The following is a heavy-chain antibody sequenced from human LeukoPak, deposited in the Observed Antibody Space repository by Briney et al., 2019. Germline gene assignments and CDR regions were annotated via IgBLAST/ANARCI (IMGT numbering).Heavy chain of an antibody. CDR2: IYYSGST. CDR1: GGSISSYY. J-gene: IGHJ4*02. V-gene: IGHV4-59*01. D-gene: IGHD3-3*01. CDR3: ARSLSNYDFWSGQTAAYYFDY. Sequence: PSGTLSLTCTVSGGSISSYYWSWIRQPPGKGLEWIGYIYYSGSTNYNPSLKSRVTISVDTSKNQFSLKLSSVTAADTAVYYCARSLSNYDFWSGQTAAYYFDYWGQGTLVTVSS.